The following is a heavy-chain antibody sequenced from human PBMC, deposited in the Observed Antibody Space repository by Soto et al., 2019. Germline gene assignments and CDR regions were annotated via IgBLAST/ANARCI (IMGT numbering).Heavy chain of an antibody. Sequence: SVKVSCKASGGTFSSYAISWVRQAPGQGLEWMGGIIPIFGTANYAQKFQGRVTITADESTSTAYMELSSLRSEDTAVYYCARDVRYNWNYGGPGYYYGMDVWGQGTTVTVSS. CDR3: ARDVRYNWNYGGPGYYYGMDV. D-gene: IGHD1-7*01. CDR1: GGTFSSYA. CDR2: IIPIFGTA. V-gene: IGHV1-69*13. J-gene: IGHJ6*02.